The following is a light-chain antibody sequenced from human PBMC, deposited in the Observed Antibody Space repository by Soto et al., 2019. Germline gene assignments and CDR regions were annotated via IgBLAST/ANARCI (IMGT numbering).Light chain of an antibody. Sequence: DIQMTQSPSTLSGSVVDRVTITCRASQTISSWLAWYQQKPGKAPKLLIYKASTLKSGVPSRFSGSGSGTDFTLTITRLEPEDFAVYYCQQYGDSVWTFGQGTKVDIK. V-gene: IGKV1-5*03. CDR1: QTISSW. J-gene: IGKJ1*01. CDR3: QQYGDSVWT. CDR2: KAS.